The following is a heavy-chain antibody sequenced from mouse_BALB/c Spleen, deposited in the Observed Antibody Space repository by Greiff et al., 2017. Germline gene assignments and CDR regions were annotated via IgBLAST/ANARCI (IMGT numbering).Heavy chain of an antibody. V-gene: IGHV5-12-1*01. J-gene: IGHJ2*01. CDR3: ARADY. Sequence: EVKLVESGGGLVKPGGSLKLSCAASGFAFSSYDMSWVRQTPEKRLEWVAYISSGGGSTYYPDTVKGRFTISRDNAKNTLYLQMSSLKSEDTAMYYCARADYWGQGTTLTVSS. CDR1: GFAFSSYD. CDR2: ISSGGGST.